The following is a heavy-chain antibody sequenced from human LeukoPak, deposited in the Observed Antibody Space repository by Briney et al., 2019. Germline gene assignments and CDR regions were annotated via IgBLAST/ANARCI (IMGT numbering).Heavy chain of an antibody. D-gene: IGHD6-19*01. V-gene: IGHV3-9*01. CDR2: ISWNSGSI. CDR3: ARHAVAGTPDAFDI. CDR1: GFTFDDYA. J-gene: IGHJ3*02. Sequence: GGSLRLSCAASGFTFDDYAMHWVRQAPGKGLEWASGISWNSGSIGYADSVKGRFTISRDNAKNSLYLQMNSLRAEDTALYYCARHAVAGTPDAFDIWGQGTMVTVSS.